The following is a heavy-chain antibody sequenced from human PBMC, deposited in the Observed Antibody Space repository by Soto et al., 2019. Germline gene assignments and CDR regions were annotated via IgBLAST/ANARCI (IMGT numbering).Heavy chain of an antibody. CDR1: GYTFTGYY. D-gene: IGHD5-12*01. Sequence: ASVKVSCKASGYTFTGYYMHWVRQAPGQGLERMGWINPNSGGTNYAQKFQGRVTMTRDTSISTAYMELSRLRSDDTAVYYCARDRVATIRFDYWGQGTLVTVSS. V-gene: IGHV1-2*02. CDR2: INPNSGGT. CDR3: ARDRVATIRFDY. J-gene: IGHJ4*02.